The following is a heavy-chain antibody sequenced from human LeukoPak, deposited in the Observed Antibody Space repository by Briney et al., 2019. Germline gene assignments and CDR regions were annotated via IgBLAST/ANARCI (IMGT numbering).Heavy chain of an antibody. D-gene: IGHD1-1*01. Sequence: PSETLSLTRTVSGGSISSYYWSWIRQPPGKGLEWIGYIYYSGSTNYNPSLKSRVTISVDTSKNQFSLKLSSVTAADTAVYYCARILEHAFDIWGQGTMVTVSS. CDR3: ARILEHAFDI. V-gene: IGHV4-59*01. CDR2: IYYSGST. J-gene: IGHJ3*02. CDR1: GGSISSYY.